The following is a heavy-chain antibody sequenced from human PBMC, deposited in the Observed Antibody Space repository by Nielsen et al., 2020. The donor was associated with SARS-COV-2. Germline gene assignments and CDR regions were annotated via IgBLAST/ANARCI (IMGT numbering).Heavy chain of an antibody. J-gene: IGHJ6*02. Sequence: SLKISCAASGFTFDDYAMHWVWQAPGKGLEWVSGISWNSGSIGYADSVKGRFTISRDNAKNSLYLQMNSLRAEDTALYYCAKDTPGMDVWGQGTTVTVSS. V-gene: IGHV3-9*01. CDR3: AKDTPGMDV. CDR2: ISWNSGSI. CDR1: GFTFDDYA.